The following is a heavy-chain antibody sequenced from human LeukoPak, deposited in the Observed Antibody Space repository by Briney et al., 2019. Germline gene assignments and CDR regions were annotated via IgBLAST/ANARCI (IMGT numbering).Heavy chain of an antibody. V-gene: IGHV4-39*01. J-gene: IGHJ5*02. Sequence: SETLSLTCTVSGGSISSSSYYWGWIRQPPGKGLEWIGGIYYSGSTYYNPSLKSRVTISVDTSKNQFTLKLSSVTAADTAVYYCASFNYYYGSGSYYAWGQGTLVTVSS. CDR2: IYYSGST. CDR1: GGSISSSSYY. CDR3: ASFNYYYGSGSYYA. D-gene: IGHD3-10*01.